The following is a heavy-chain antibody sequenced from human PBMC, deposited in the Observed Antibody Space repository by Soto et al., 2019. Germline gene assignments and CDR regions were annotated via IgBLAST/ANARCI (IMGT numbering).Heavy chain of an antibody. V-gene: IGHV4-4*02. D-gene: IGHD2-2*01. Sequence: QVQLQESGPGLVKPSGTLSLTCAVSGGSISSSNWWSWVRQPPGKGLEWIGEIYHSGSTNYNPSLKSRVTISVDKSKNQFSLKLSSVTAADTAVYYCAGSVVVPAAPMVYYYYGMDVWGQGTTVTVSS. CDR2: IYHSGST. CDR3: AGSVVVPAAPMVYYYYGMDV. J-gene: IGHJ6*02. CDR1: GGSISSSNW.